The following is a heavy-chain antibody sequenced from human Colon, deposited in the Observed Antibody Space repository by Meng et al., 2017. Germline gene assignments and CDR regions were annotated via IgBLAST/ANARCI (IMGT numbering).Heavy chain of an antibody. CDR1: GESFSGYY. CDR3: GRPEGR. J-gene: IGHJ4*02. V-gene: IGHV4-34*01. D-gene: IGHD6-6*01. Sequence: QGQRQQWGAGLVKPSETLSLTCAVYGESFSGYYWSWIRQPPGKGLEWIGEINHSGRTNYNPSLKSRLTISVDTSKNQFSLNLRSVTAADTAVYFCGRPEGRWGQGTLVTVSS. CDR2: INHSGRT.